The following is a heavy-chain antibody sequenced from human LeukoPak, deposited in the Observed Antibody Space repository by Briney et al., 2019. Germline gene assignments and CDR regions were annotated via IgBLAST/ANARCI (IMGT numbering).Heavy chain of an antibody. J-gene: IGHJ4*02. CDR3: ARDPYGVGDFDY. Sequence: GGSLRLSCAASGFTFSSYAMSWVRQAPGKGLEWVSAISGSGGSTYYADSVKGRFTISRHTSKNTLYLQMNSLRPEDTAVYYCARDPYGVGDFDYWGQGTLVTVSS. CDR2: ISGSGGST. CDR1: GFTFSSYA. D-gene: IGHD1-26*01. V-gene: IGHV3-23*01.